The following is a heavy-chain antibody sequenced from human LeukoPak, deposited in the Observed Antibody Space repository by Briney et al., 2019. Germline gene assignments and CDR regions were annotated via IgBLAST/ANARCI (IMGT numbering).Heavy chain of an antibody. CDR1: GFTFSSYA. CDR3: AKDMGRGRCYFDY. CDR2: FTGGEGIT. V-gene: IGHV3-23*01. Sequence: PGGSLRLSCAASGFTFSSYAMSWVRQAPGKGLEWVSTFTGGEGITHYADSVKGRFTISRDNSKNTLYLQMNSLRVEDTAVYYCAKDMGRGRCYFDYWGQGTLVTVSS. D-gene: IGHD6-19*01. J-gene: IGHJ4*02.